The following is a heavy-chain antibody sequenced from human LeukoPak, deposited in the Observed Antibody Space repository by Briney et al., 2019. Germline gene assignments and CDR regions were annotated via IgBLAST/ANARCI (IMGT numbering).Heavy chain of an antibody. Sequence: GESLRLSCVASGFTFSSHAMAWVRQAPGKGLEWVSAIGGRGGSTYYADSVKGRVTISRDNSKNTLYLQMNSLRAEDTALYYCARDPGVIAFHYFDFWGQGTLVTVSS. D-gene: IGHD2-21*01. V-gene: IGHV3-23*01. CDR1: GFTFSSHA. J-gene: IGHJ4*02. CDR2: IGGRGGST. CDR3: ARDPGVIAFHYFDF.